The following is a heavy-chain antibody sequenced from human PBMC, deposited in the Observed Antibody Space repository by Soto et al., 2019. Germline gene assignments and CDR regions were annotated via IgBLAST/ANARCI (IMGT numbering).Heavy chain of an antibody. CDR2: IKSKTDGGTT. V-gene: IGHV3-15*01. CDR3: ARGGDGYNYGYAFDI. D-gene: IGHD5-12*01. CDR1: GFTFSNAW. J-gene: IGHJ3*02. Sequence: EVQLVESGGGLVKPGGSLRLSCAASGFTFSNAWMSWVRQAPGKGLEWVGRIKSKTDGGTTDYAAPVKGRFTISRDNAKNSLYLQMNSLRAEDTAVYYCARGGDGYNYGYAFDIWGQGTMVTVSS.